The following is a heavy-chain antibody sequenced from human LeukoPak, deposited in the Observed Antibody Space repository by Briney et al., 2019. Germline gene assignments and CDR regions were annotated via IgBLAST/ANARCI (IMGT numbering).Heavy chain of an antibody. Sequence: SVKVSCKASGGTFSSYAISWVRQAPGQGLEWMGGIIPIFGTANYAQKFQGRVTITTDESTSTAYMELSSLRSEDTAIYYCARADRLDGGPYLIGPWGQGTLVTVSS. D-gene: IGHD2-21*01. J-gene: IGHJ5*02. CDR1: GGTFSSYA. V-gene: IGHV1-69*05. CDR3: ARADRLDGGPYLIGP. CDR2: IIPIFGTA.